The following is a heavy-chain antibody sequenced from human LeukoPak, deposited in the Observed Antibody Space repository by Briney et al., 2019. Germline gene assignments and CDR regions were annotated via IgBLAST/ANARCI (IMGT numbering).Heavy chain of an antibody. D-gene: IGHD6-19*01. Sequence: ASVKVSCKASGYTFTSYGISWVRQAPGQGLEWMGRISAYNGNTNYAQKLQGRVTMTTDTSTSTAYMELRSLRSDDTAVYYCARDLAVAGTTDYWGQGTLVTVSS. V-gene: IGHV1-18*01. CDR1: GYTFTSYG. CDR3: ARDLAVAGTTDY. J-gene: IGHJ4*02. CDR2: ISAYNGNT.